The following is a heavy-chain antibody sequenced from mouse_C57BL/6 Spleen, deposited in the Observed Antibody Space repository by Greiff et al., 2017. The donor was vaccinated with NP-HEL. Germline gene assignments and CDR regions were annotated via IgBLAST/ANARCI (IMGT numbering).Heavy chain of an antibody. Sequence: EVKLVESGGGLVKPGGSLKLSCAASGFTFSSYAMSWVRQTPEKRLEWVATISDGGSYTYYPDNVKGRFTISRDNAKNNLYLQMSHLKSEDTAMYYCARVTYYSNYVYWYFDVWGTGTTVTVSS. CDR3: ARVTYYSNYVYWYFDV. V-gene: IGHV5-4*03. CDR2: ISDGGSYT. D-gene: IGHD2-5*01. CDR1: GFTFSSYA. J-gene: IGHJ1*03.